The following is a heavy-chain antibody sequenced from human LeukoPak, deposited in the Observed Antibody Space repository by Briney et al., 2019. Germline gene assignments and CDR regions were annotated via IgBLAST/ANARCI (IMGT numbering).Heavy chain of an antibody. CDR1: GGSISSGDYY. CDR3: ARGITIFGVVIAPNWFDP. Sequence: SQTLSLTCTVSGGSISSGDYYWSWIRQPPGKGLEWIGYIYYSGSTYYNPSLKSRVTISVDTSKNQFSLKLSSVTAADTAVYYCARGITIFGVVIAPNWFDPWGQGTLVTVSS. J-gene: IGHJ5*02. V-gene: IGHV4-30-4*08. D-gene: IGHD3-3*01. CDR2: IYYSGST.